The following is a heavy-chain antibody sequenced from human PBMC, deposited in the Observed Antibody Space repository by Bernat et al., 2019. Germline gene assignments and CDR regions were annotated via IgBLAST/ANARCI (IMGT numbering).Heavy chain of an antibody. CDR2: IYHSGST. J-gene: IGHJ4*02. D-gene: IGHD2-2*01. Sequence: QVQLQESGPGLVKPSGTLSLTCAVSGGSISSDNWWSWVRQPPGKGLEWIGEIYHSGSTNYNPSLKSRVTMSVDKSKNQFSLKLTSVTAADTAVYYCARVVLDTSCYHYWGQGTLVTVSS. CDR1: GGSISSDNW. V-gene: IGHV4-4*02. CDR3: ARVVLDTSCYHY.